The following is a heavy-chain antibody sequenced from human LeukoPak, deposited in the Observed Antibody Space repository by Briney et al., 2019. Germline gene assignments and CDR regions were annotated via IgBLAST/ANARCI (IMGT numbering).Heavy chain of an antibody. CDR2: ISGSGGST. CDR1: GFTFSGYA. J-gene: IGHJ4*02. CDR3: ASKSRYSSNWHYFDY. V-gene: IGHV3-23*01. Sequence: GGSLRLSCAASGFTFSGYAMSWVRQAPGKGLEWVSAISGSGGSTYYADSVKGRFTISRDNSKNTLYLQMNSLRAEDTAVYYCASKSRYSSNWHYFDYWGQGTLVTVSS. D-gene: IGHD6-13*01.